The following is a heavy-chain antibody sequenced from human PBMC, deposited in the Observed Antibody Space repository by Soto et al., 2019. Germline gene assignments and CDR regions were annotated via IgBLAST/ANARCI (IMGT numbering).Heavy chain of an antibody. D-gene: IGHD2-15*01. Sequence: QVQLVQSGAEVKKPGASVKVSCKASGYTFTGYYMHWVRQAPGQGLEWMGWINPNSGGTNYAQKFQGWVTMTRDTSISTAYMELSRLRSDDTAVYYCARAVPAIRGSYYYYYYMDVWGKGTTVTVSS. CDR2: INPNSGGT. J-gene: IGHJ6*03. CDR1: GYTFTGYY. V-gene: IGHV1-2*04. CDR3: ARAVPAIRGSYYYYYYMDV.